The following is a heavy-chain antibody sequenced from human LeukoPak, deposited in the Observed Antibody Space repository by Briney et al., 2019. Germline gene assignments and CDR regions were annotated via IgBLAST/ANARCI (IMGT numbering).Heavy chain of an antibody. CDR1: GYTFTSYY. CDR3: ARGVGSSWYKPYYYYYMDV. D-gene: IGHD6-13*01. V-gene: IGHV1-46*01. Sequence: ASVKVSCKASGYTFTSYYMHWVRQAPGQGLEWMGIINPSGGSTSYAQKFQGRVTITRNTSISTAYMELSSLRSEDTAVYYCARGVGSSWYKPYYYYYMDVWGKGTTVTVSS. CDR2: INPSGGST. J-gene: IGHJ6*03.